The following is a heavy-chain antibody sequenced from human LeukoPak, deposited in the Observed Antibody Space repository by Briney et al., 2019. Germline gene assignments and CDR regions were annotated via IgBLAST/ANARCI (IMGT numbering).Heavy chain of an antibody. V-gene: IGHV3-23*01. CDR3: ARDYADYVGYFFFDY. J-gene: IGHJ4*02. CDR1: GFTLNNYA. Sequence: TGGSLRLSCAASGFTLNNYAMNWVRQAPGKGLEWVSSISGGGATTYYADSAKGRFTISRDNSQNTLYLQMNSLRAEDTAVYYCARDYADYVGYFFFDYWGQGTLVTVSS. D-gene: IGHD4-17*01. CDR2: ISGGGATT.